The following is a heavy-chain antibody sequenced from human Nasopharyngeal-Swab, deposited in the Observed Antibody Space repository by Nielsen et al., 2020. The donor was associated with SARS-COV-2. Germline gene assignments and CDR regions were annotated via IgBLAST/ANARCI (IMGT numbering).Heavy chain of an antibody. V-gene: IGHV4-59*01. Sequence: SETLSLTCTVSGGSISSYYWSWIRQPPGKGLEWIGYIYYSGSTNYNPSLKSRVTISVDTSKNQFSLKLSSVTAADTAVYYCARAGGWLQWIDYWGQGTLDTVSS. J-gene: IGHJ4*02. D-gene: IGHD5-24*01. CDR2: IYYSGST. CDR1: GGSISSYY. CDR3: ARAGGWLQWIDY.